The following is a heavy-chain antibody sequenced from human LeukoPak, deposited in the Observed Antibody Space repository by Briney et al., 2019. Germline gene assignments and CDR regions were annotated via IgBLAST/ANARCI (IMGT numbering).Heavy chain of an antibody. J-gene: IGHJ4*02. Sequence: PGGPLRLSPAASDFTFRRYSMKWFRQAPGGGLGWGSCLSSGGHNIFYADPVKGRFTISRDNAKNSLYLQMNSLRAEDTAVYYCAKEGGYDSSGYVRGVDYWGQGTLVTVSS. D-gene: IGHD3-22*01. CDR1: DFTFRRYS. CDR2: LSSGGHNI. V-gene: IGHV3-21*01. CDR3: AKEGGYDSSGYVRGVDY.